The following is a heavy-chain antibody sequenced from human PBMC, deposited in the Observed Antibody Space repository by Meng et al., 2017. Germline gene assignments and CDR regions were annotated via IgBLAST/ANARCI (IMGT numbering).Heavy chain of an antibody. V-gene: IGHV4-39*07. CDR3: ARDGSLTYSSGWYLNYYYYYGMDV. CDR1: GGSISSSSYY. CDR2: IYYSGST. D-gene: IGHD6-19*01. Sequence: SETLSLTCTVSGGSISSSSYYWGWIRQPPGKGLEWIGSIYYSGSTYYNPSLKSRVTISVDTSKNQFSLKLSSVTAADTAVYYCARDGSLTYSSGWYLNYYYYYGMDVWGQGTTVTVSS. J-gene: IGHJ6*02.